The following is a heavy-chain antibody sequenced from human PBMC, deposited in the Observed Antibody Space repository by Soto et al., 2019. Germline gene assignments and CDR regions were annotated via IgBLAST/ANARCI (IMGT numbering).Heavy chain of an antibody. J-gene: IGHJ4*02. V-gene: IGHV4-34*01. CDR3: ARGQEGVVATH. D-gene: IGHD5-12*01. Sequence: QVQLQQWGAGLLKPSETLSLNCAVTGGSLRGYYWSWIRQPPVKGLEWIGEVKDGGHTNYSPALRGRVTISSDTSNTQFSLRLNSGTAAETGVYYCARGQEGVVATHWDQGSLVTVSS. CDR1: GGSLRGYY. CDR2: VKDGGHT.